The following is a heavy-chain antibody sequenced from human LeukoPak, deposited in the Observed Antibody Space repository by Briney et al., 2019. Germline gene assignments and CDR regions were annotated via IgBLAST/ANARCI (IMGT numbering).Heavy chain of an antibody. CDR3: AKDGTYYDFWSGYYESGSPYLWADY. D-gene: IGHD3-3*01. CDR1: GFTFSSYG. Sequence: PGGSLRLSCAASGFTFSSYGMHWVRQAPGKGLEWVAFIRYDGSNKYYADSVKGRFTISRDNSKNTLYLQMNSLRAEDTAVYYCAKDGTYYDFWSGYYESGSPYLWADYWGQGTLVTVSS. J-gene: IGHJ4*02. CDR2: IRYDGSNK. V-gene: IGHV3-30*02.